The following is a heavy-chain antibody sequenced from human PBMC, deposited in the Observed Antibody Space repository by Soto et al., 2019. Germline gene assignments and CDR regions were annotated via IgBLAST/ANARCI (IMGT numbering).Heavy chain of an antibody. Sequence: GESLKISCKGSGYNFASYWIAWVRQMPGKGLEWMGIIYPSDSDTRYSPSFQGQVTISVDKSSNTAYLQWSSLKASDTAMYYCAQVGRDGYSPCVDWGQGTLVTVSS. V-gene: IGHV5-51*01. CDR1: GYNFASYW. J-gene: IGHJ4*02. CDR3: AQVGRDGYSPCVD. CDR2: IYPSDSDT. D-gene: IGHD4-4*01.